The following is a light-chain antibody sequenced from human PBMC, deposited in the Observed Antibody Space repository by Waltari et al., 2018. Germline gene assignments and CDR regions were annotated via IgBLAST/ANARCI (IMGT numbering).Light chain of an antibody. Sequence: QSALTQPASVSGSPGPSITISCTGTSSAVGGYTYVSWYQHHPGKAHKVKIYDVSKRPSGVSNRFSGSKSGNTASLTISGLQAEDEADYYCSSYTSSSTSLYVFGTGTKVTVL. CDR2: DVS. J-gene: IGLJ1*01. CDR3: SSYTSSSTSLYV. V-gene: IGLV2-14*03. CDR1: SSAVGGYTY.